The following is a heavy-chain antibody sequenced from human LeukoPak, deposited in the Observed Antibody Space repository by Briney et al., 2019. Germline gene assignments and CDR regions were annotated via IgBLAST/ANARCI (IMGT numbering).Heavy chain of an antibody. V-gene: IGHV3-64*01. D-gene: IGHD3-22*01. Sequence: GGSLRLSCAASGFTFSSYAMHWVRQAPGKGLEYVSAISSNGGSTYYANSVKGRFTTSRDNSKNTLYLQMGSLRAEDMAVYYCARDHYYDSSGVFDYWGQGTLVTVSS. J-gene: IGHJ4*02. CDR1: GFTFSSYA. CDR3: ARDHYYDSSGVFDY. CDR2: ISSNGGST.